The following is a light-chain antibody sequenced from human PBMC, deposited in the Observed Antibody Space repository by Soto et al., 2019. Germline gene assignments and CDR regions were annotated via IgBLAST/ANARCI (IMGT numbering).Light chain of an antibody. CDR2: RNN. CDR3: AAWDDSLSGVV. V-gene: IGLV1-47*01. CDR1: SSNIGSNY. J-gene: IGLJ2*01. Sequence: QSVLTQPPSAYGTPGQRITIACSGSSSNIGSNYVYWYQQLPGTAPKLHIYRNNQRPSGVPDRFSGSKSGTSASLAISGLRSEDEADYYCAAWDDSLSGVVFGGGTKLTVL.